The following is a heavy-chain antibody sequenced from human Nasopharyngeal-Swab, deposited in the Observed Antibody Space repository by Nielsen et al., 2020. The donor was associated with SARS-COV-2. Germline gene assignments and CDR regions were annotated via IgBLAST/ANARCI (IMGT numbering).Heavy chain of an antibody. Sequence: SVKVSCKASGGTFSSYAISWVRQAPGQGLEWMGGIIPIFGTANYAQKFQGRVTITVDESTSTAYMELSSLRSEDTAVYYCAREDLITIFGVVIPYYFDYWGQGTLVTVSS. CDR1: GGTFSSYA. CDR3: AREDLITIFGVVIPYYFDY. V-gene: IGHV1-69*13. D-gene: IGHD3-3*01. CDR2: IIPIFGTA. J-gene: IGHJ4*02.